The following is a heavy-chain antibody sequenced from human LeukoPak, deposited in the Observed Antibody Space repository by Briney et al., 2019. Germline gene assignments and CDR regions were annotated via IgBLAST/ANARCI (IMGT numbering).Heavy chain of an antibody. CDR3: AREGLGDASDI. V-gene: IGHV3-13*01. CDR1: GFTFSSYD. Sequence: GGSLRLSCAASGFTFSSYDMHWVRQATGKGLEWVSAIGTAGDTYYPGSVKGRFTISRENAKNSLYLQMNSLRAGDTAVYYCAREGLGDASDIWGQGTMVTVSS. CDR2: IGTAGDT. D-gene: IGHD3-10*01. J-gene: IGHJ3*02.